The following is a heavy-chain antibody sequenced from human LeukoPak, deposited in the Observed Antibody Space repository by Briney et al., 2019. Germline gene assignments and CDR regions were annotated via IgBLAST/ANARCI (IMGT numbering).Heavy chain of an antibody. CDR2: ISSSSTI. V-gene: IGHV3-48*01. CDR1: GFTFSSYS. CDR3: AREAGYSSGWYPDAFDI. J-gene: IGHJ3*02. D-gene: IGHD6-19*01. Sequence: GGSLRLSCAASGFTFSSYSMNWVRQAPGKGLEWVSYISSSSTIYYADSVKGRFTISRDNAKNSLYLQMNSLRAEDTAVYYCAREAGYSSGWYPDAFDIWGQGTMVTVSS.